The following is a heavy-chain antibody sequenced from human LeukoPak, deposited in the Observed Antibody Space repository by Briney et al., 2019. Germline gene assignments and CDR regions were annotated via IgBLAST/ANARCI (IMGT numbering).Heavy chain of an antibody. CDR2: ISAYNGNT. J-gene: IGHJ4*02. V-gene: IGHV1-18*01. CDR3: ARDPNQYGGPWYFDY. CDR1: GYTFTSYG. D-gene: IGHD4-23*01. Sequence: ASVKVSCKASGYTFTSYGISWVRQAPGQGLEWMGWISAYNGNTNYAQKLQGRVTMTTDTSTSTAYMELRSLRSDDTAVYYCARDPNQYGGPWYFDYWGQGTLITVSS.